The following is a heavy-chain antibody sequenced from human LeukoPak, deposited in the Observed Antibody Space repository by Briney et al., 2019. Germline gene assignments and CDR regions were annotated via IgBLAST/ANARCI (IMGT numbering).Heavy chain of an antibody. CDR2: ISWNSGSI. Sequence: PGGSLRLSCAASGFTFDDYAMHWVRQAPGKGLEWVSGISWNSGSIGYADSVKGRFTISGDNAKNSLYLQMNSLRAEDTALYYCAKDKVGSSSWYPQYFDYWGQGTLVTVSS. CDR1: GFTFDDYA. CDR3: AKDKVGSSSWYPQYFDY. D-gene: IGHD6-13*01. V-gene: IGHV3-9*01. J-gene: IGHJ4*02.